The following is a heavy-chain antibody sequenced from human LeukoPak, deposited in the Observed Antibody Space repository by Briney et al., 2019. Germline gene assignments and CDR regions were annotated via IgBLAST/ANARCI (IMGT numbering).Heavy chain of an antibody. D-gene: IGHD2-2*01. CDR1: GFTFSSYG. V-gene: IGHV3-30*02. J-gene: IGHJ4*02. Sequence: GGSLRLSCAASGFTFSSYGMHWVRQAPGKGLEWVAFIRYGGSNKYYADSVKGRFTISRDNSKNTLYLQMNSLRAEDTAVYYCAREGIVCSSTSCSVFDYWGQGTLVTVSS. CDR3: AREGIVCSSTSCSVFDY. CDR2: IRYGGSNK.